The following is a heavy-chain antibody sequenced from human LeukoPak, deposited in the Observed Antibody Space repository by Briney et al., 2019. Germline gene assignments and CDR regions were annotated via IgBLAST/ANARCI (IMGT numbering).Heavy chain of an antibody. CDR3: ARERRPMIVVVTPGLNAFDI. Sequence: ASVTVSCKASGGTFSSYAISWVRQAPGQGLEWMGGIIPIFGTANYAQKFQGRVTITADESTSTAYMELSSLRSEDTAVYYCARERRPMIVVVTPGLNAFDIWGQGTMVTVSS. V-gene: IGHV1-69*13. D-gene: IGHD3-22*01. J-gene: IGHJ3*02. CDR2: IIPIFGTA. CDR1: GGTFSSYA.